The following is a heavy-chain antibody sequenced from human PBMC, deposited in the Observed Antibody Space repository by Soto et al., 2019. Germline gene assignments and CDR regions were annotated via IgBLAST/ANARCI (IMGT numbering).Heavy chain of an antibody. Sequence: ASVKVSCKGCGYTFTNFGISWVRQAPGQGLEWMGGIIPIFGTANYAQKLQGRVTITADESTSTAYMELSSLRSEDTAVYYCSADDILLIVYAIDYYYYGMDLWGQGTTVTVSS. CDR3: SADDILLIVYAIDYYYYGMDL. D-gene: IGHD2-8*01. V-gene: IGHV1-69*13. CDR2: IIPIFGTA. CDR1: GYTFTNFG. J-gene: IGHJ6*02.